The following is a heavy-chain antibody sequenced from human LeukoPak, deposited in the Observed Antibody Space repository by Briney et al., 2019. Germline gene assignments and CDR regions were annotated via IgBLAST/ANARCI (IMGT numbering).Heavy chain of an antibody. CDR1: GFTFSSYW. CDR2: ISSSGSTI. CDR3: ARDGYDILTGYPITTDY. Sequence: GGSLRLSCAASGFTFSSYWMHWVRQAPGKGLEWVSYISSSGSTIYYADSVKGRFTISRDNAKNSLYLQMNSLRAEDTAVYYCARDGYDILTGYPITTDYWGQGTLVTVSS. J-gene: IGHJ4*02. V-gene: IGHV3-48*04. D-gene: IGHD3-9*01.